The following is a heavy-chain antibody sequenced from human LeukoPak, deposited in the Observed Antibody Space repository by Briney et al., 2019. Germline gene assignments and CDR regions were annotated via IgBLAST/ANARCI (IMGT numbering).Heavy chain of an antibody. Sequence: GGSLRLSCAASGFTFSSYAMNWVRQAPGKGLEWVAFIRYDGSNKYYADSVKGRFTISRDNSKNTLYLQMNSLRAEDTAVYYCAKDLVRGVTSPFDYWGQGTLVTVSS. V-gene: IGHV3-30*02. J-gene: IGHJ4*02. CDR2: IRYDGSNK. D-gene: IGHD3-10*01. CDR3: AKDLVRGVTSPFDY. CDR1: GFTFSSYA.